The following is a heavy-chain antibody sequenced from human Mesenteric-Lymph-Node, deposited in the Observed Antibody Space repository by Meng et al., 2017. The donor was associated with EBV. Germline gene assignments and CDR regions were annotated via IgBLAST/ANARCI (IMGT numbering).Heavy chain of an antibody. CDR2: IYHSRST. D-gene: IGHD6-19*01. J-gene: IGHJ4*02. Sequence: QLRLPESGPGRVKPSETLSLTCAVSGGSISSCSWWWWVRHPPGKGLEWRGEIYHSRSTNYNPSLKSRVTISVDKSKNQFSLKLSSVTAADTAVYYCARGTVAGTHLDYWAQGTLVTVSS. CDR1: GGSISSCSW. CDR3: ARGTVAGTHLDY. V-gene: IGHV4-4*02.